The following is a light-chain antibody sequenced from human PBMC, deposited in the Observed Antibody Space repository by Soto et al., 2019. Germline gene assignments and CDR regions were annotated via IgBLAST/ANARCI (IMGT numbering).Light chain of an antibody. CDR1: SSDVGLYDY. J-gene: IGLJ1*01. CDR2: EVT. Sequence: QSVLTQPPSASGSPGQSVTISCTGTSSDVGLYDYVSWYQQHPGKVPKLLIYEVTQRPSGVPDRFSGSKSGTSASLAITGLQAEDEADYYCQSYDSSLRGVFGTGTKVTVL. V-gene: IGLV2-8*01. CDR3: QSYDSSLRGV.